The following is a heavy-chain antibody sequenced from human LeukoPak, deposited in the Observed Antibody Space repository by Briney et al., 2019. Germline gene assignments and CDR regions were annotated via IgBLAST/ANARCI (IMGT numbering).Heavy chain of an antibody. CDR3: ARDLAAGAYDS. CDR2: INPNSGGT. D-gene: IGHD2-15*01. CDR1: GYIFSVYY. Sequence: GASVKVSCKASGYIFSVYYMHWVRQAPGQGPEWMGWINPNSGGTNYAQKFQGRVTMTGDTSSSTDSMELSGLRSDDTAVYYCARDLAAGAYDSWGQGTLVTVSS. V-gene: IGHV1-2*02. J-gene: IGHJ4*02.